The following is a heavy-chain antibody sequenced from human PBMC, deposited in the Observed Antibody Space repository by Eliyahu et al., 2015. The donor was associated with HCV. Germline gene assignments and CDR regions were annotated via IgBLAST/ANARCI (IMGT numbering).Heavy chain of an antibody. Sequence: EVQLVESGGGLVKPGGSLRLSCAASGFTFSSYSMXWVRQAPGKGLEWVSSISSSSSYIYYADSVKGRFTISRDNAKNSLYLQMNSLRAEDTAVYYCAREISGVTVHRKDNWFDPWGQGTLVTVSS. CDR2: ISSSSSYI. J-gene: IGHJ5*02. V-gene: IGHV3-21*01. CDR3: AREISGVTVHRKDNWFDP. CDR1: GFTFSSYS. D-gene: IGHD4-17*01.